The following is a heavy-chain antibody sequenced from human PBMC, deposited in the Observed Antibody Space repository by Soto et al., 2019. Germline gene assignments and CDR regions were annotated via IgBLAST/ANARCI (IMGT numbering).Heavy chain of an antibody. CDR3: ARDSGGNGDDSSGYYYYYGMDV. V-gene: IGHV4-59*01. D-gene: IGHD3-22*01. Sequence: SETLSLTCTVSGGSISSYYWSWIRQPPGKGLEWIGYIYYSGSTNYNPSLKSRVTISVDTSKNQFSLKLSSVTAADTAVYYCARDSGGNGDDSSGYYYYYGMDVWGQGTTVTVSS. CDR1: GGSISSYY. CDR2: IYYSGST. J-gene: IGHJ6*02.